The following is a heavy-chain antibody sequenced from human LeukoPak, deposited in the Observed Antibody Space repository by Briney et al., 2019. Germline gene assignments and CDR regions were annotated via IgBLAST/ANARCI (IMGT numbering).Heavy chain of an antibody. Sequence: PSETLSLTCTVSGGSIRSYYWSWIRQPPGKGLECIGYIYYSGTTNYNPSLKSRVTISVDTSKNQFSLKLSSVTAADTAVYYCARVIVGATFLYFDCWGQGTLVTVSS. CDR1: GGSIRSYY. CDR2: IYYSGTT. D-gene: IGHD1-26*01. V-gene: IGHV4-59*01. CDR3: ARVIVGATFLYFDC. J-gene: IGHJ4*02.